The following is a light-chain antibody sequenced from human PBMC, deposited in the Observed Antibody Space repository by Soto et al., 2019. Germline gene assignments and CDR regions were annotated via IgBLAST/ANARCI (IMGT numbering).Light chain of an antibody. V-gene: IGKV3-20*01. CDR2: DAS. Sequence: EIVLTQSPGTLSLSPGERATLSCRASQSVSSSYLAWYQQKPGQAPRLLIYDASTRATGIPDRFSGSGSGTDFTLTISRLEPEDFAVYYCQHYEWSPITFGQGTRLEIK. CDR3: QHYEWSPIT. J-gene: IGKJ5*01. CDR1: QSVSSSY.